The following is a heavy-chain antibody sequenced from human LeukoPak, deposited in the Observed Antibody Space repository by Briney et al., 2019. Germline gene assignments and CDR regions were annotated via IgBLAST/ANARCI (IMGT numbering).Heavy chain of an antibody. CDR2: ISAYNGNT. Sequence: ASVKVSCKASGYTFTSYGISWVRQAPGQGLERMGWISAYNGNTNYAQKLQGRVTMTTDTSTSTAYMELRSLRSDDTAVYYCAREGDSSGYKSPIDYWGQGTLVTVSS. V-gene: IGHV1-18*01. D-gene: IGHD6-19*01. J-gene: IGHJ4*02. CDR3: AREGDSSGYKSPIDY. CDR1: GYTFTSYG.